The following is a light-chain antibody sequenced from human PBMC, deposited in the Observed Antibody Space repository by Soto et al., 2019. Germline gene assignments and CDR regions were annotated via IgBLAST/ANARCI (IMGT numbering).Light chain of an antibody. CDR2: DYS. Sequence: SYELTQPPSVSVAPGQTARITCGGNNIGSKSVHWYQQKPGQAPLLVVYDYSERPSRIHERFSGSNSGNTATLTISRVEAGDEADYYCQVWDSSSDHPGVFGGGTKVTVL. J-gene: IGLJ2*01. CDR1: NIGSKS. CDR3: QVWDSSSDHPGV. V-gene: IGLV3-21*02.